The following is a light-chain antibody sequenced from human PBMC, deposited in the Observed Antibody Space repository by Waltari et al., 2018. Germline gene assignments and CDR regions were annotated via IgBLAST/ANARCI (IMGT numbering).Light chain of an antibody. CDR2: DVT. J-gene: IGLJ2*01. Sequence: SALTQPDSVSGSPGQSITIPCSGISIYSVRYTYFCWYQQHPGEAPKVIIYDVTNRPSGVSNRFSGSKSGSSASLIISGLQPEDEAVYYCSSFTSSTTGIFGGGTKLTVL. V-gene: IGLV2-14*03. CDR3: SSFTSSTTGI. CDR1: SIYSVRYTY.